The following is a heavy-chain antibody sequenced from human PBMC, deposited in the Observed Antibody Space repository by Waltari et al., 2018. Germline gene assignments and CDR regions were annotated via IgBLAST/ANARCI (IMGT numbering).Heavy chain of an antibody. CDR2: ISPYNDDT. V-gene: IGHV1-18*01. CDR3: ARDFWSQTSGRELSLMDV. D-gene: IGHD3-3*01. Sequence: QVQLVQSGAEVKKPGALVRVACRASGYNFNTYGLTWVRQAPGQGLEWMGWISPYNDDTKYSKNFQGRISMTTDLTTRTAYMELRRLRADDTAVYYCARDFWSQTSGRELSLMDVWGKGTTVTVSS. CDR1: GYNFNTYG. J-gene: IGHJ6*03.